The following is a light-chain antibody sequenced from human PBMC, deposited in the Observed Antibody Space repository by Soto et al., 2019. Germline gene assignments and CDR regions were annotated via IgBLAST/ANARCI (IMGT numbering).Light chain of an antibody. CDR2: WAS. V-gene: IGKV4-1*01. CDR1: QIVLYSSNNKNY. Sequence: DIVMTQSPDSLAVSLGERATVNCKSSQIVLYSSNNKNYFAWYQQKAGQPPKLLIYWASTRESGVPDRFSGSGSGTDFTLTISSLQAEDVAVYYCQQYYSIPLTFGGGTKVDIK. J-gene: IGKJ4*01. CDR3: QQYYSIPLT.